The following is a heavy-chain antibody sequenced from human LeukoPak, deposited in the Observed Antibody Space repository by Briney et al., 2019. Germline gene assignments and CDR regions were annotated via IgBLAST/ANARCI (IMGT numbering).Heavy chain of an antibody. D-gene: IGHD6-19*01. CDR3: ARIAGGAVAGGFDY. Sequence: SETLSLTCTVSGDSISSGSYYWGWIRQPPGKGLEWLGSIYYSGSTYYNPSLKSRVTISVDTSKNQFSLKLSSVTAADTAVYYCARIAGGAVAGGFDYWGQGTLVTVSS. J-gene: IGHJ4*02. CDR2: IYYSGST. CDR1: GDSISSGSYY. V-gene: IGHV4-39*01.